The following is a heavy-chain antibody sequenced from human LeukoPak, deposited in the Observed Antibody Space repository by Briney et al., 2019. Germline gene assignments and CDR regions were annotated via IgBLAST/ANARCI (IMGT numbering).Heavy chain of an antibody. V-gene: IGHV3-43*01. CDR2: ISWDGGST. D-gene: IGHD1-26*01. CDR1: GFTFDDYT. CDR3: AKAIYSGSYPVDY. Sequence: GGSLRLSRAASGFTFDDYTMHWVRQAPGKGLEWVSLISWDGGSTYYADSVKGRFTISRDNSKNSLYLQMNSLRTEDTALYYCAKAIYSGSYPVDYWGQGTLVTVSS. J-gene: IGHJ4*02.